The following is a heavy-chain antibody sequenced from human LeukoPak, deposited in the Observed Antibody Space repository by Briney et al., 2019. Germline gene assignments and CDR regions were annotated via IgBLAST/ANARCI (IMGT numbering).Heavy chain of an antibody. CDR1: GFTFSWHW. V-gene: IGHV3-7*01. D-gene: IGHD2-15*01. CDR3: ARDKEGGSNDH. J-gene: IGHJ4*02. CDR2: IKEDGREK. Sequence: GGSLRLSCAASGFTFSWHWMSWVRQAPGKGLEWVANIKEDGREKKYVDSVKDRFTISRDNTKNSVYLQMSGLRVDDTAIYYCARDKEGGSNDHWGQGTLVTVSS.